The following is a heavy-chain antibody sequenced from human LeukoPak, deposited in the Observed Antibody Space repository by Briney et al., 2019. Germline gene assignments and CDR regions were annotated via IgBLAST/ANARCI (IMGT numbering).Heavy chain of an antibody. V-gene: IGHV3-15*01. CDR3: TTLSYAAAPT. CDR1: GFTFSNAW. J-gene: IGHJ5*02. D-gene: IGHD2-2*01. CDR2: VRSETDGGTT. Sequence: GGSLRLSCAASGFTFSNAWMSWVRQAPGKGLEWVSRVRSETDGGTTDYAAPVQGRFTISRDDSKNTLYLQMNSLETDDTAVYYCTTLSYAAAPTWGQGTLVTVSS.